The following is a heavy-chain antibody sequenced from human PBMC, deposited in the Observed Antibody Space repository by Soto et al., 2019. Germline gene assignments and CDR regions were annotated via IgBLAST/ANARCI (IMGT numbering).Heavy chain of an antibody. J-gene: IGHJ6*02. CDR2: IRSKAYGGTT. CDR1: GFTFGDYA. D-gene: IGHD6-13*01. V-gene: IGHV3-49*03. CDR3: TRERAYSSRWHRYYYGMDV. Sequence: PGGSLRLSCTASGFTFGDYAMSWFRQAPGKGLEWVGFIRSKAYGGTTEYAASVKGRFTISRDDSKSIAYLQMNSLKTEDTAVYYCTRERAYSSRWHRYYYGMDVWGQGTTVTVSS.